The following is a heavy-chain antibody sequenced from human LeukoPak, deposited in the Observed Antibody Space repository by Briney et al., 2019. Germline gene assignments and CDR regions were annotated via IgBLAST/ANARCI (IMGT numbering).Heavy chain of an antibody. D-gene: IGHD6-13*01. J-gene: IGHJ4*01. CDR1: GFSFDTYW. V-gene: IGHV3-48*04. CDR2: ISYSGDTI. CDR3: ARLGIITAAGSNDY. Sequence: GGSLRLSCAVSGFSFDTYWMTWVRQAPGKGLEWVSYISYSGDTIYYADSVKGRFTVSRDNAKNSLYLQMNSLRAEDTAVYYCARLGIITAAGSNDYW.